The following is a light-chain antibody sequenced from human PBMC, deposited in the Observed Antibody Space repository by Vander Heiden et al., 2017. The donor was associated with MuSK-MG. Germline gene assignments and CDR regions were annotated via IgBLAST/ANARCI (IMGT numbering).Light chain of an antibody. Sequence: QSALTQPASVSGSPGQSITISCSGTISDVGGYKYVSWYQQHPGKAPKLMIYDVSNRHSGVSNRFSGSKSGNTASLTISGLQAEDEADYYCSSYTSSSTRVVFGGGTKLTVL. CDR1: ISDVGGYKY. V-gene: IGLV2-14*03. CDR2: DVS. CDR3: SSYTSSSTRVV. J-gene: IGLJ2*01.